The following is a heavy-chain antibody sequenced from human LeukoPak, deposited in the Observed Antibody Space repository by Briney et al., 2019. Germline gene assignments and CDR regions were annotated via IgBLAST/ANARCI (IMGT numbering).Heavy chain of an antibody. CDR3: AREDRGWYFDY. CDR1: GFTVSSNY. J-gene: IGHJ4*02. D-gene: IGHD6-19*01. CDR2: IYSGGST. Sequence: HPGGSLRLSCAASGFTVSSNYMSWVRQAPGKGLEWVSVIYSGGSTYYADSVKGRFTISRDNSKNTLYLQMNSLRAEDTAVYYCAREDRGWYFDYWGQGTLVTVSS. V-gene: IGHV3-53*01.